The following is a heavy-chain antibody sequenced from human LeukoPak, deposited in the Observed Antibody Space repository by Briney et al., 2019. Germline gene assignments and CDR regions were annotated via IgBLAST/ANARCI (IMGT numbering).Heavy chain of an antibody. CDR3: AKGLKWELPFDY. J-gene: IGHJ4*02. V-gene: IGHV3-23*01. Sequence: GGSLRLSCAASAFTFSSYAMSWVRQAPGKGLGWVSAISGSGGSTYYADSVKGRFTISRDNSKNTLYLQMNSLRAEDTAVYYCAKGLKWELPFDYWGQGTLVTVSS. CDR2: ISGSGGST. D-gene: IGHD1-26*01. CDR1: AFTFSSYA.